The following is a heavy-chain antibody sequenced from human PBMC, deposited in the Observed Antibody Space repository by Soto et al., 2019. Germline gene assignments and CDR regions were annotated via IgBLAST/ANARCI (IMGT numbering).Heavy chain of an antibody. CDR2: IIWNSGSI. Sequence: SLRLSCAASGFTFDAYAMHWVRQAPGKGLEWVSGIIWNSGSIGYADSVKGRFTISRDNAKNSLYLQMNSLRAEDTALYYCAKETDSTLLTSDAFDIWGQGTMVTVSS. CDR1: GFTFDAYA. J-gene: IGHJ3*02. V-gene: IGHV3-9*01. CDR3: AKETDSTLLTSDAFDI. D-gene: IGHD2-21*02.